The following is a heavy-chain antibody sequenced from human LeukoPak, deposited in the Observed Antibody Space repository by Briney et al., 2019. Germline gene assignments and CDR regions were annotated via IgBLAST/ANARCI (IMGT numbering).Heavy chain of an antibody. CDR1: GLTFSSYD. Sequence: GGSLRLSRVASGLTFSSYDMHWIRQLPGKGLEWVSSIGATGDTYYAGSVKGRFTISRENDKKSVYLQMSSLSAGDTAVYFCVLGAYWNDDKNAFHIWGPGTMVTVSS. V-gene: IGHV3-13*01. CDR2: IGATGDT. J-gene: IGHJ3*02. CDR3: VLGAYWNDDKNAFHI. D-gene: IGHD1-1*01.